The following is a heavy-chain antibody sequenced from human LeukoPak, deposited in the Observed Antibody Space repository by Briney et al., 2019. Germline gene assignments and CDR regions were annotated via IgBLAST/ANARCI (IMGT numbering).Heavy chain of an antibody. D-gene: IGHD3-22*01. J-gene: IGHJ5*02. V-gene: IGHV1-8*01. CDR1: GYTFTIYD. CDR2: MDPNSGNT. CDR3: ARMNYYDSSGYSVNWFDP. Sequence: ASVTVSCTASGYTFTIYDINWVRQATGQGLEWMGWMDPNSGNTGYAQKFQGRVTMTRNTSISTAYMELSSLKSEDTAVYYCARMNYYDSSGYSVNWFDPWGQGTLVTVSS.